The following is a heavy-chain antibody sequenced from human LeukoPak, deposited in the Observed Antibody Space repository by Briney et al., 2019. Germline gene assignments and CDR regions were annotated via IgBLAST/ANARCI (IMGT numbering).Heavy chain of an antibody. CDR1: GFTFSSYA. Sequence: GGSLRLSCAASGFTFSSYAMSWVRQAPGKGLEWVSAISGSGGSTYYADSVKGRFTISRDNSKNTLYLQMNSLRAEDTAVYYCARDGSYCSGGSCLYGMDVWGQGTTVTVSS. CDR3: ARDGSYCSGGSCLYGMDV. D-gene: IGHD2-15*01. J-gene: IGHJ6*02. V-gene: IGHV3-23*01. CDR2: ISGSGGST.